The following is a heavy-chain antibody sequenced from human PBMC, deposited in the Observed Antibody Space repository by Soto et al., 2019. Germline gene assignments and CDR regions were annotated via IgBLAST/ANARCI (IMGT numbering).Heavy chain of an antibody. CDR2: INHSGST. CDR3: ARGRGRIAARPGNYYYMDV. V-gene: IGHV4-34*01. D-gene: IGHD6-6*01. CDR1: GGSFSGYY. J-gene: IGHJ6*03. Sequence: SETLSLTCAVYGGSFSGYYWSWIRQPPGKGLEWIGEINHSGSTNYNPSLKSRVTISVDTSKNQFSLKLSSVTAADTAVYYCARGRGRIAARPGNYYYMDVWGKGTTVTISS.